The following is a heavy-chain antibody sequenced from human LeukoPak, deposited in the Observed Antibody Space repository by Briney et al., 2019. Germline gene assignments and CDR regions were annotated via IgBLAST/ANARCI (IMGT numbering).Heavy chain of an antibody. Sequence: SETLSLTCTVSGGSISSYYWSWLRQPPGKGLEWIGYIYYSGSTNYNPSLKSRVTISVDTSKNQFSLKLSSVTAADTAVYYCASAPLYYYDSSGYYMPPYFDYWGQGTLVTVSS. CDR1: GGSISSYY. D-gene: IGHD3-22*01. V-gene: IGHV4-59*01. CDR3: ASAPLYYYDSSGYYMPPYFDY. J-gene: IGHJ4*02. CDR2: IYYSGST.